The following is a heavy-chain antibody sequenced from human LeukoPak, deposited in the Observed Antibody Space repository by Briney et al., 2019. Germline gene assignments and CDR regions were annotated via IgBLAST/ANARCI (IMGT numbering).Heavy chain of an antibody. Sequence: ASVKVSCKVSGYTLTELSMHWVRQAPGKGLEWMGGFDPEDGETIYAQKFQGRVTMTEDTSTDTAYMELSRLSSDDTAVYYCARDKYYDFWSGYYPLGGYYYYMDVWGKGTTVTVSS. CDR1: GYTLTELS. CDR3: ARDKYYDFWSGYYPLGGYYYYMDV. D-gene: IGHD3-3*01. CDR2: FDPEDGET. J-gene: IGHJ6*03. V-gene: IGHV1-24*01.